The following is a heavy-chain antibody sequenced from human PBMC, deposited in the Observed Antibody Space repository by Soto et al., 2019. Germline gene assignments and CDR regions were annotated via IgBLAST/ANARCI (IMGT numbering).Heavy chain of an antibody. Sequence: SETLSLTCTVSGGSISSYYWSWIRQPPGKGLEWIGYIYYSGSTNYNPSLKSRVTISVDTSKNQFSLKLSSVTAADTAVYYCARASSSIGYGEKWFDPWGQGTLVTVSS. CDR2: IYYSGST. CDR1: GGSISSYY. CDR3: ARASSSIGYGEKWFDP. V-gene: IGHV4-59*08. D-gene: IGHD4-17*01. J-gene: IGHJ5*02.